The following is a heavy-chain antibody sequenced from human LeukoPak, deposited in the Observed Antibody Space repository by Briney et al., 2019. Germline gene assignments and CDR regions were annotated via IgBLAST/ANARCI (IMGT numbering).Heavy chain of an antibody. D-gene: IGHD6-6*01. CDR2: IYYSGST. V-gene: IGHV4-34*01. J-gene: IGHJ4*02. CDR3: ARLIGQLVY. Sequence: PSETLSLTCAVYGGSFSGYYWSWIRQPPGKGLEWIGSIYYSGSTYYNPSLKSRVTISVDTSKNQFSLKLSSVTAADTAVYYCARLIGQLVYWGQGTLVTVSS. CDR1: GGSFSGYY.